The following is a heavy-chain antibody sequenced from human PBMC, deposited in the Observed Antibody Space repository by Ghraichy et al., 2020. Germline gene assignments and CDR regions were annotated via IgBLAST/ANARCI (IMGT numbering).Heavy chain of an antibody. CDR2: ISSSSSYI. CDR1: GFTFSSYS. D-gene: IGHD5-18*01. CDR3: ARPPSNVGWLQHYYGMDV. J-gene: IGHJ6*02. Sequence: GESLNISCAASGFTFSSYSMNWVRQAPGKGLEWVSSISSSSSYIYYADSVKGRFTISRDNAKNSLYLQMNSLRAEDTAVYYCARPPSNVGWLQHYYGMDVWGQGTTVTVSS. V-gene: IGHV3-21*01.